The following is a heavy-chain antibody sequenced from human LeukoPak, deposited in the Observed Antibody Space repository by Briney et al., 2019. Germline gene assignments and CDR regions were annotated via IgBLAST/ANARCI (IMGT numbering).Heavy chain of an antibody. Sequence: GGSLRVSCAASGFTISTNYVSWVRQAPGKGLERGSIIYSGGTTYYSDSVKGRFTISRDNSKNTLYLQMNSLRSDDTAVYYCATVSGPHYPYYYFDYWGQGTLVTVSS. D-gene: IGHD1-14*01. V-gene: IGHV3-66*01. CDR1: GFTISTNY. CDR3: ATVSGPHYPYYYFDY. CDR2: IYSGGTT. J-gene: IGHJ4*02.